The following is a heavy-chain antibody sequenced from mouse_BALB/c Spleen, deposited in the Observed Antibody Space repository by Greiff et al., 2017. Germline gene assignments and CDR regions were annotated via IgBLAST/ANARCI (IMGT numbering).Heavy chain of an antibody. CDR3: SRDHSPHRCYAVDY. J-gene: IGHJ4*01. V-gene: IGHV5-4*02. Sequence: EVQLVESGGGLVKPGGSLKLSCAASGFTFSDYYMYWVRQTPEKRLEWVATISDGGSYTYYPDSVKGRSTISRDNAKNNLYLQISSLTSEDTAMYYCSRDHSPHRCYAVDYWGQGTSVTVSA. CDR2: ISDGGSYT. CDR1: GFTFSDYY.